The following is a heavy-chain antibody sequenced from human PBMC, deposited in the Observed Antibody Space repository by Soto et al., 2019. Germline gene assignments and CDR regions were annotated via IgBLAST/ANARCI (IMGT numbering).Heavy chain of an antibody. D-gene: IGHD2-15*01. J-gene: IGHJ6*02. CDR2: ISSNGGST. Sequence: PGGSLRLSCAASGFTFSSYWMHWVRQAPGKGLVWVSRISSNGGSTYYANSVKGRFTISRDNSKNTLYLQMGSLRAEDMAVYYCARGVVVVTATYGMDVWGQGTTVTVSS. CDR1: GFTFSSYW. CDR3: ARGVVVVTATYGMDV. V-gene: IGHV3-64*01.